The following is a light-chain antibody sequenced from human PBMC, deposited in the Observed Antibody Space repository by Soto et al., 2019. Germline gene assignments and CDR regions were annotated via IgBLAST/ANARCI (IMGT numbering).Light chain of an antibody. CDR2: DNN. CDR1: SSNVGNNY. CDR3: GTWDSSLSAVV. J-gene: IGLJ2*01. Sequence: QSVLTQPPSVSAAPGQTVTISCSGSSSNVGNNYVSWYQQLPGTAPKLLIYDNNNQPSGIPDRFSGSKTGTSATLGITGLQTGDEADYYCGTWDSSLSAVVFGGGTKLTVL. V-gene: IGLV1-51*01.